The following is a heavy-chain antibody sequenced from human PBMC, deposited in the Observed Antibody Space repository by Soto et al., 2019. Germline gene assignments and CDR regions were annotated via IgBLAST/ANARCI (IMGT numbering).Heavy chain of an antibody. J-gene: IGHJ4*02. CDR3: ERQGVTRLSFDF. D-gene: IGHD2-2*01. V-gene: IGHV4-39*01. Sequence: PSETLSLTCTVSGGSISSSAYYWGWIRQSPGRGLEWIGIIHNSGSTYYNSSLKSRVTISVDTSNNHFSLRLSSMTAADTAVYFCERQGVTRLSFDFWGQGSLVTVSS. CDR1: GGSISSSAYY. CDR2: IHNSGST.